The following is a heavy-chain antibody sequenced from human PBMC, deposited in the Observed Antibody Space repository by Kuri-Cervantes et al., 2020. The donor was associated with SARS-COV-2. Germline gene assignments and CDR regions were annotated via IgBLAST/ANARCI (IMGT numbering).Heavy chain of an antibody. J-gene: IGHJ4*02. Sequence: SQTLSLTCAVPGGSISSGGYSWSWIRQPPGKGLEWIGNIYYSGSTYYSPSLKSRVTISVDMSKNQFSLNLNSVTAADTAVYYCARTNKQWRGYFDYWGQGTLVTVSS. CDR3: ARTNKQWRGYFDY. CDR1: GGSISSGGYS. CDR2: IYYSGST. V-gene: IGHV4-30-2*03. D-gene: IGHD6-19*01.